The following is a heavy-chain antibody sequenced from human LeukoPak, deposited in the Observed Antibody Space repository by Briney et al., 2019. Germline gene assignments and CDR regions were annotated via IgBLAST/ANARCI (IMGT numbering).Heavy chain of an antibody. CDR1: GYSFTNYW. D-gene: IGHD6-19*01. V-gene: IGHV5-51*01. CDR3: ARSGYSSGWYVGSFDY. J-gene: IGHJ4*02. Sequence: GESLKISCQGSGYSFTNYWIGWVRQMPGKGLEWMGIIYPGGSDTKYSPSFEGQVTISVDKSISTAYLQWSSLKASDTAMYYCARSGYSSGWYVGSFDYWGQGTLVTVSS. CDR2: IYPGGSDT.